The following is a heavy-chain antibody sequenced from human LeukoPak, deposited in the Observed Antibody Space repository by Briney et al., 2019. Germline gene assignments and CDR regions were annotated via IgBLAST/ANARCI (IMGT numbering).Heavy chain of an antibody. Sequence: SETLSLTCTVSAGSISSSSYYWGWIRQPPGKGLEWIGSIYYSGSSYYSPSLKSRVTISVDTSKNQFSLKLSSVTAADTAVYYCARHTYDILTGYGGFDIWGQGTMVTVSS. V-gene: IGHV4-39*01. D-gene: IGHD3-9*01. CDR2: IYYSGSS. CDR1: AGSISSSSYY. J-gene: IGHJ3*02. CDR3: ARHTYDILTGYGGFDI.